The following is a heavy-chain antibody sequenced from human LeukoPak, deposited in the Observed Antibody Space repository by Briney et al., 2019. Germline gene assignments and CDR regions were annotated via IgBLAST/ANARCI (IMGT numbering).Heavy chain of an antibody. Sequence: GTLSLTCTVSGGSISSYYWSWIRQPPGKGLEWIGYIYYSGSTNYNPSLKSRVTISVDTSKNQFSLKLSSVTAADTAVYYCARHKEMATMRFFTYDAFDIWGQGTMVTVSS. CDR1: GGSISSYY. CDR2: IYYSGST. J-gene: IGHJ3*02. V-gene: IGHV4-59*08. D-gene: IGHD5-24*01. CDR3: ARHKEMATMRFFTYDAFDI.